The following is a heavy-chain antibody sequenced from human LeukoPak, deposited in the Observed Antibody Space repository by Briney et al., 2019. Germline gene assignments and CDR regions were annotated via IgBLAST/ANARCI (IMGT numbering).Heavy chain of an antibody. D-gene: IGHD3-22*01. J-gene: IGHJ4*02. Sequence: PGGSLRLSCAASGFTFSSYSMNWVRQAPGKGLEWVSSISSSSSYIYYADSVKGRFTISRDNAKNSLYLQMNSLRAEDTAVYYCARGGFSGYYYGHFDYWGREPWSPSPQ. V-gene: IGHV3-21*01. CDR2: ISSSSSYI. CDR3: ARGGFSGYYYGHFDY. CDR1: GFTFSSYS.